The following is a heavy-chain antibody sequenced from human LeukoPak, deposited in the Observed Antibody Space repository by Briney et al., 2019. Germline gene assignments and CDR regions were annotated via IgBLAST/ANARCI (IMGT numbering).Heavy chain of an antibody. CDR1: GFTFSSYS. V-gene: IGHV3-21*01. CDR2: ISSSSIYI. J-gene: IGHJ4*02. Sequence: PGGSLRLSCAASGFTFSSYSMNWVRQAPGKGLEWVSSISSSSIYIYYADSVKGRFTISRDNAKNSLYLQMNSLRAEDTAVYYCARDPDYDSSGYYFDYWGQGTPVTVSS. D-gene: IGHD3-22*01. CDR3: ARDPDYDSSGYYFDY.